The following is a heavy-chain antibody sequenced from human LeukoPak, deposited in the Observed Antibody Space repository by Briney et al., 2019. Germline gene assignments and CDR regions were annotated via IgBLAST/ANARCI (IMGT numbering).Heavy chain of an antibody. CDR3: AHNGLYH. J-gene: IGHJ5*02. Sequence: SGPTLVKPTQTLTLTCTFSGFSLSTSGVGMAWIRQSPGQALEWLAVIYWNDDQRYSPSLKSRLTITKDTSKNQVVLTMTNMDPADTATYHCAHNGLYHWGQGTLVTVSS. CDR2: IYWNDDQ. D-gene: IGHD2-15*01. CDR1: GFSLSTSGVG. V-gene: IGHV2-5*01.